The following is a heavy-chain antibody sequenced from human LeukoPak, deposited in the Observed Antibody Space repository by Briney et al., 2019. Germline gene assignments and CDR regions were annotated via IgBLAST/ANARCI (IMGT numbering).Heavy chain of an antibody. J-gene: IGHJ4*02. CDR2: ISSSSSTI. CDR1: GFTFSSYS. CDR3: ARDRGGSYSAIDY. V-gene: IGHV3-48*04. Sequence: GGSLRLSCAASGFTFSSYSMSWVRQAPGKGLEWGSFISSSSSTIYYADSVKGRFTISRDNAKNSLYLQMNSLRAEDTAVYYCARDRGGSYSAIDYWGQGTLVTVSS. D-gene: IGHD1-26*01.